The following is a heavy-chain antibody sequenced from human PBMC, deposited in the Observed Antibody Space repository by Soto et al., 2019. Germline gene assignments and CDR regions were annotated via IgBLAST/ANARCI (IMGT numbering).Heavy chain of an antibody. Sequence: LRLSCAASGFTFSSHSMNWVRQAPGKGLEWVSSITSSSSYINYADSVKGRFTISRDNAKTSLYLQMNSLRAEDTAVYYCAREPGVSSGWYVDYWGQGTLVTVSS. J-gene: IGHJ4*02. CDR1: GFTFSSHS. CDR3: AREPGVSSGWYVDY. D-gene: IGHD6-19*01. CDR2: ITSSSSYI. V-gene: IGHV3-21*01.